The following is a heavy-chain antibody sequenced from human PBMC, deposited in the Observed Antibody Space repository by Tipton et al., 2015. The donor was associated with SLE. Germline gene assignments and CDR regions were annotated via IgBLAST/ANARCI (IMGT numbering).Heavy chain of an antibody. V-gene: IGHV4-61*01. D-gene: IGHD3-3*01. CDR2: IYYSGST. J-gene: IGHJ6*03. Sequence: TLSLTCTVSGYSISSGYYWGWIRQPPGKGLEWIGYIYYSGSTNYNPSLKSRVTISVDTSKNQFSLKLSSVTAADTAVYYCARSGYWIDYYYYYYMDVWGKGTTVTVSS. CDR3: ARSGYWIDYYYYYYMDV. CDR1: GYSISSGYY.